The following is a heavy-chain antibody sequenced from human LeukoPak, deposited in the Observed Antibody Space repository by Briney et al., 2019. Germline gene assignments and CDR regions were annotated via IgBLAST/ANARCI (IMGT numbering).Heavy chain of an antibody. J-gene: IGHJ4*02. D-gene: IGHD6-6*01. V-gene: IGHV3-30-3*01. CDR3: AREDWIAASLFVFDY. CDR1: GFTFSSYA. Sequence: GRSLRLSCAASGFTFSSYAMHWVRQALGKGLEWVAVISYDGSNKYYADSVKGRFTISRDNSKNTLYLQMNSLRAEDTAVYYCAREDWIAASLFVFDYWGQGTLVTVSS. CDR2: ISYDGSNK.